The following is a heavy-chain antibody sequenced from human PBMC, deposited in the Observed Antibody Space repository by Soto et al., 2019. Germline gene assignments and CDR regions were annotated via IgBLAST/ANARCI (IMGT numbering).Heavy chain of an antibody. J-gene: IGHJ4*02. Sequence: SETLSLTCTVSGGSISSSSYYWSWIRQPPGKGLEWIGYIYYSGSTNYNPSLKSRVTISVDTSKNQFSLKLSSVTAADTAVYYCVRSKTGELSPIGYWGQGTLVTVSS. CDR3: VRSKTGELSPIGY. D-gene: IGHD3-16*02. CDR2: IYYSGST. V-gene: IGHV4-61*01. CDR1: GGSISSSSYY.